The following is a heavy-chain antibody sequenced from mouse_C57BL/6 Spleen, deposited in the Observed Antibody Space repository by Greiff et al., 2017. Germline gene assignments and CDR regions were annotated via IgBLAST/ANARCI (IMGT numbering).Heavy chain of an antibody. CDR3: ARDCYYGSSDWYFDV. J-gene: IGHJ1*03. D-gene: IGHD1-1*01. V-gene: IGHV5-16*01. Sequence: EVQRVESEGGLVQPGSSMKLSCTASGFTFSDYYMAWVRQVPEKGLEWVANINYDGSSTYYLDSLKSRFIISRDNAKNILYLQMRSLKSEDTATYYCARDCYYGSSDWYFDVWGTGTTVTVSS. CDR2: INYDGSST. CDR1: GFTFSDYY.